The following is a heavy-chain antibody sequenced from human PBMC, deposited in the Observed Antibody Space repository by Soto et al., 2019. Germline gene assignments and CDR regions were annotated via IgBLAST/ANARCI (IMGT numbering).Heavy chain of an antibody. J-gene: IGHJ3*02. D-gene: IGHD3-10*01. Sequence: PSETLSLTCAVYGGSFSCYYWSWIRQPPGKGLEWIGEINHSGSTKYNPSLKSRVTISVDTSKNQFSLKLSSVTAADTAVYYCARGGYYARYAFDIWGQGTMVTVSS. CDR3: ARGGYYARYAFDI. V-gene: IGHV4-34*01. CDR1: GGSFSCYY. CDR2: INHSGST.